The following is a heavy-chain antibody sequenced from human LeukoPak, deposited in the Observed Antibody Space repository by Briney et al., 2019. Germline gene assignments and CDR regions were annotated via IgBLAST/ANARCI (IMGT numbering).Heavy chain of an antibody. D-gene: IGHD4-17*01. CDR3: AKEGDYGDYDGAY. J-gene: IGHJ4*02. CDR1: GFTFSSYA. V-gene: IGHV3-23*01. Sequence: GGSLRLSCAAFGFTFSSYAMSWVRQAPGKGLEWVSAISGSGGSAYYADSVKGRFTISRDNSKNTLYLQMNSLRAEDTAVYYSAKEGDYGDYDGAYWGQGTLVTVSS. CDR2: ISGSGGSA.